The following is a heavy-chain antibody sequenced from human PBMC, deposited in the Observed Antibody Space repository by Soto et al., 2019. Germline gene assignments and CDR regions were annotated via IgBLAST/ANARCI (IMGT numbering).Heavy chain of an antibody. D-gene: IGHD5-12*01. CDR2: VYYSGTT. CDR3: AKGAWLDF. Sequence: SETLSLTCTVSGGSINNYYWSWIRQSPGKGLEWIGYVYYSGTTNYNPTLKSRITILVDNSRNTLYLQMNSLRADDTALYYCAKGAWLDFWGRGTLVTVSS. CDR1: GGSINNYY. V-gene: IGHV4-59*12. J-gene: IGHJ4*02.